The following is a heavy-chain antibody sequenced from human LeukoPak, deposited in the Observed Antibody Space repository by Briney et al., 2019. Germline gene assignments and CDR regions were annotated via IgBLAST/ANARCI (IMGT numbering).Heavy chain of an antibody. D-gene: IGHD2-2*01. Sequence: GGSLRLSCAASGFTFSSYSMNWVRQAPGKGLEWVSSISSSSSYICYADSVKGRFTISRDNAKNSLYLQMNSLRAEDTAVYYCARGETSWTLPNDYWGQGTLVTVSS. J-gene: IGHJ4*02. V-gene: IGHV3-21*01. CDR3: ARGETSWTLPNDY. CDR1: GFTFSSYS. CDR2: ISSSSSYI.